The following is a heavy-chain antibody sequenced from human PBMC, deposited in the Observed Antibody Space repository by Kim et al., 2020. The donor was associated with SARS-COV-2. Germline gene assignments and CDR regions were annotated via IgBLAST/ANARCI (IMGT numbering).Heavy chain of an antibody. Sequence: SETLSLTCTVSGGSISSSSYYWGWIRQPPGKGLEWIGSIYYSGSTYYNPSLKSRVTISVDTSKNQFSLKLSSVTAADTAVYYCARRGYQLPRITMVRGGSAFDIWGQGTMVTVSS. CDR3: ARRGYQLPRITMVRGGSAFDI. D-gene: IGHD3-10*01. CDR1: GGSISSSSYY. V-gene: IGHV4-39*01. J-gene: IGHJ3*02. CDR2: IYYSGST.